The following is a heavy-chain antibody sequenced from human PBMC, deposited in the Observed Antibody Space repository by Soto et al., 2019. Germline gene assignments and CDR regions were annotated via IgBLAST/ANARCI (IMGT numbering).Heavy chain of an antibody. CDR2: ISWDGGST. Sequence: GGSLRLSCAASGFTFDDYTMHWVRQAPGKGLEWVSLISWDGGSTYYADSVKGRFTISRDNSKNSLYLQMNSLRTEDTALYYCAKYLLRYDSGSLAYWGQGTLVPVSS. CDR1: GFTFDDYT. V-gene: IGHV3-43*01. J-gene: IGHJ4*02. D-gene: IGHD3-9*01. CDR3: AKYLLRYDSGSLAY.